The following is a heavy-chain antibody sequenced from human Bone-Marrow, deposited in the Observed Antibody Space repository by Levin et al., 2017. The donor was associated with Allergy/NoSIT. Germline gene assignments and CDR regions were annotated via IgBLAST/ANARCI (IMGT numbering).Heavy chain of an antibody. CDR3: ARGYCSGGSCYHYYGMDV. V-gene: IGHV3-33*01. D-gene: IGHD2-15*01. J-gene: IGHJ6*02. CDR1: GFTFSSYG. CDR2: IWYDGSNK. Sequence: PGESLKISCAASGFTFSSYGMHWVRQAPGKGLEWVAVIWYDGSNKYYADSVKGRFTISRDNSKNTLYLQMNSLRAEDTAVYYCARGYCSGGSCYHYYGMDVWGQGTTVTVSS.